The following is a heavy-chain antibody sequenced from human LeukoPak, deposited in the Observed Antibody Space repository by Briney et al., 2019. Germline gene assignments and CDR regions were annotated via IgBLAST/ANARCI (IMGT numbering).Heavy chain of an antibody. CDR3: ARGPSRGHYSDSSGYPEYFLH. J-gene: IGHJ1*01. CDR2: INHSGST. V-gene: IGHV4-34*01. Sequence: SETLSLTCAVYGGSFSGYYWSWIRQPPGKGLEWIGEINHSGSTNYNPSLKTRVTISVDTSKNQFSLKLTSVTAADTALYYCARGPSRGHYSDSSGYPEYFLHWGQGTLVTVSS. D-gene: IGHD3-22*01. CDR1: GGSFSGYY.